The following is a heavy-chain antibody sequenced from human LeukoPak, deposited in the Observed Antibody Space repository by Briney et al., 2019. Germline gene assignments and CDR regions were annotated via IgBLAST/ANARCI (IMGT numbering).Heavy chain of an antibody. CDR1: GGSVSSGTHY. V-gene: IGHV4-61*01. Sequence: SETLSLTCTVSGGSVSSGTHYWSWIRQPPGKGLEWIGYIYSGGSTNYNPSLKSRVTISLDTSKNQFSLKLTSVTAADTAVYYCAGVWPTFDYWGQETMVTVSS. D-gene: IGHD6-13*01. CDR2: IYSGGST. CDR3: AGVWPTFDY. J-gene: IGHJ4*02.